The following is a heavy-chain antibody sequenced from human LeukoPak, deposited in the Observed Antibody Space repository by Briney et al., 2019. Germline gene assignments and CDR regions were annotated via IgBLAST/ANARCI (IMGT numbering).Heavy chain of an antibody. Sequence: GGSLRLSCAASGFTFSSYWMSWVRQAPGKGLEWVANIKQDGSEKYYVDSVKGRFTISRDNAKNSLYLQMNSLRAEDTAVYYCARAGYSSSWYRNYYYYMDVWGKGTTVTVSS. D-gene: IGHD6-13*01. CDR2: IKQDGSEK. J-gene: IGHJ6*03. CDR3: ARAGYSSSWYRNYYYYMDV. CDR1: GFTFSSYW. V-gene: IGHV3-7*04.